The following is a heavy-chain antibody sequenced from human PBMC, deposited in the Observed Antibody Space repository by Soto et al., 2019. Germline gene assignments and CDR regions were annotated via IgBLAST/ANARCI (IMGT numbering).Heavy chain of an antibody. J-gene: IGHJ5*02. CDR1: GGSISGYY. V-gene: IGHV4-59*01. CDR3: ARYTWNDWDRWFVP. Sequence: QVQLQESGPGLVKPSETLSLTCTVSGGSISGYYWSWIRQPPGKGLAWIGYFYYSGSSNYNPSLKSRVTMSADTSKNQFSLKLTSVTAADTAVYYCARYTWNDWDRWFVPWGHGTLVTVSS. D-gene: IGHD1-1*01. CDR2: FYYSGSS.